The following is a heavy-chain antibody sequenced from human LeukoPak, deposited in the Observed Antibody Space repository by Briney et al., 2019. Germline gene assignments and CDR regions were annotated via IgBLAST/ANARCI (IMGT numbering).Heavy chain of an antibody. CDR3: AREPRTAYYIFDY. V-gene: IGHV4-61*02. D-gene: IGHD3-22*01. J-gene: IGHJ4*02. CDR2: IYTSGST. Sequence: PSETLSHTCTVSGGSISSGSYYWSWIRQPAGKGLEWIGRIYTSGSTNYNPSLKSRVTISVDTSKNQFSLKLSSVTAADTAVYYCAREPRTAYYIFDYWGQGTLVTVSS. CDR1: GGSISSGSYY.